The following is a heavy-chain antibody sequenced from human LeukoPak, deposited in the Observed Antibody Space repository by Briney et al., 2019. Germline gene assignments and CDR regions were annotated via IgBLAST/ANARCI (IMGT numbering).Heavy chain of an antibody. CDR2: ISHSEST. Sequence: PSETLSLTCAVYGWTFSGYYWSWIRQPPGKGLEWMGEISHSESTNYNPSLKSRVTISVDTSKNQFSLKLSSVTAADTAVYYCAKAWGAAAGTGYYYMDVWGKGTTVTVSS. D-gene: IGHD6-13*01. J-gene: IGHJ6*03. V-gene: IGHV4-34*08. CDR1: GWTFSGYY. CDR3: AKAWGAAAGTGYYYMDV.